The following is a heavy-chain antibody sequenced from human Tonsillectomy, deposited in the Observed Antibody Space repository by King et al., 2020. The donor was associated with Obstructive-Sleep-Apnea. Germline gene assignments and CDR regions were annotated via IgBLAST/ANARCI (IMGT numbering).Heavy chain of an antibody. CDR2: IYSGGST. CDR1: GFTVSSNY. Sequence: VQLVESGGGLVQPGGSLRLSCAASGFTVSSNYMSWVRQAPGKGLEWVSGIYSGGSTYYADSVKGRFTISRDNSKNTLYLQMNSLRAEDTAVYYCARDFNYYDSSGYYAFDIWGQGTMVTVSS. D-gene: IGHD3-22*01. CDR3: ARDFNYYDSSGYYAFDI. V-gene: IGHV3-66*01. J-gene: IGHJ3*02.